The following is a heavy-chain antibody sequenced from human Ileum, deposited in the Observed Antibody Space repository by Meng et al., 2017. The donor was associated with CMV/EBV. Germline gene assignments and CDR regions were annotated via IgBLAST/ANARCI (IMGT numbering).Heavy chain of an antibody. CDR3: AKWGQGWGSIAARVGYFDS. Sequence: TFSRCGMGWVRQGPGKGLEWVSGISASGGSTDYADSLKGRFTISRDNSKNALFLQMNSLRAEDTAVYYCAKWGQGWGSIAARVGYFDSWGQGSLVTVSS. CDR2: ISASGGST. J-gene: IGHJ4*02. CDR1: TFSRCG. D-gene: IGHD6-6*01. V-gene: IGHV3-23*01.